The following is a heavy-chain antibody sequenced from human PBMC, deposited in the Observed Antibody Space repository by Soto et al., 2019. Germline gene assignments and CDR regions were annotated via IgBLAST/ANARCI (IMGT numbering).Heavy chain of an antibody. D-gene: IGHD2-15*01. CDR2: ISGSGGST. V-gene: IGHV3-23*01. Sequence: GGSLRLSCAASGFTFSSYAMSWVRQAPGKGLEWVSAISGSGGSTYYADSVKGRFTISRDNSKNTLYLQMNSMRADDTAVYYCARDPLGYCSGGSCSWLSGYWGQGTLVTVSS. J-gene: IGHJ4*02. CDR1: GFTFSSYA. CDR3: ARDPLGYCSGGSCSWLSGY.